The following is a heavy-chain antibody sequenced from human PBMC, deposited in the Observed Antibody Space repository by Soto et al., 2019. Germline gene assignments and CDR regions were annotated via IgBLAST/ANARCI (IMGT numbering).Heavy chain of an antibody. CDR1: GGSVSRVSYY. Sequence: NPSETLSLTCNVSGGSVSRVSYYWSWIRQSPGKGLEWIGYVYYSGSTNYNPSLKSRVTISVDTSKNQFSLKLRSVTAADTAVYYCAASISIFEVVPFWGQGTLVTVSS. J-gene: IGHJ4*02. D-gene: IGHD3-3*01. V-gene: IGHV4-61*01. CDR3: AASISIFEVVPF. CDR2: VYYSGST.